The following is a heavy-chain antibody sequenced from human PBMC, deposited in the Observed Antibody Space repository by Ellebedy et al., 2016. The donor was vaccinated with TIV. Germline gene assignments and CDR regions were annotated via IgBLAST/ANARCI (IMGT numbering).Heavy chain of an antibody. V-gene: IGHV5-10-1*01. CDR2: INPSDSNA. CDR1: GYIFTTYW. J-gene: IGHJ3*01. CDR3: TRRRAGHAFDV. Sequence: GESLKISCKASGYIFTTYWISWVRQTPGKGLEWTGRINPSDSNARYSPSFEGHVTISADKSTTTAFLHWSSLEASDTAIYYCTRRRAGHAFDVWGQGTMVTVSS.